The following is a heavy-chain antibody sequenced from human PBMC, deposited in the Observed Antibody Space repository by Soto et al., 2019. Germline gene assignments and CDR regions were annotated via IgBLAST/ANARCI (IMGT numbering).Heavy chain of an antibody. CDR1: GGSIRSYY. CDR3: ARAGGSYSEPFDY. J-gene: IGHJ4*02. Sequence: QVQLQESGPRLVKPSETLSLTCTVSGGSIRSYYWSWIRQPPRKGLEWIGYIYYSGTTTYNPSLKSRVTISVDTSKNQFSLKMTSVTAADTAVYYCARAGGSYSEPFDYWGQGTLVTVSS. CDR2: IYYSGTT. V-gene: IGHV4-59*01. D-gene: IGHD1-26*01.